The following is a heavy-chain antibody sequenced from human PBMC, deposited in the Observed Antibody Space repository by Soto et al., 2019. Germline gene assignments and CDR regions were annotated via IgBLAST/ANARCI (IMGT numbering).Heavy chain of an antibody. D-gene: IGHD2-21*02. Sequence: QVQVVQSGPEVKEPGTSVKVSCRTSGFTFSNSAVQWVRQARGQRLEWRGWIGVVRGNTNYAQEYQERITITRDISTNTAYMELSSLKSEDTAVYYCAAEVYFGGDCCHFDYWGQGTVVTVSS. CDR2: IGVVRGNT. J-gene: IGHJ4*02. CDR1: GFTFSNSA. V-gene: IGHV1-58*01. CDR3: AAEVYFGGDCCHFDY.